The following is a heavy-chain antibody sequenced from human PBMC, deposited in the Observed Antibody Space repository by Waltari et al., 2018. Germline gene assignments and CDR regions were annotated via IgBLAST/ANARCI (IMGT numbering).Heavy chain of an antibody. V-gene: IGHV1-2*02. D-gene: IGHD3-3*01. CDR3: ARENAYQTLRGYYMNWFDP. CDR2: INPNRGGT. Sequence: QVQLVQSGAEVKKPGASVKVSCKASGYTFTGYYMHWVRQAPGQGLEWMGWINPNRGGTNYAQKFQGRVTMTRDTSISTADMELSRLRSDDTAVYYCARENAYQTLRGYYMNWFDPWGQGTLVTVSS. CDR1: GYTFTGYY. J-gene: IGHJ5*02.